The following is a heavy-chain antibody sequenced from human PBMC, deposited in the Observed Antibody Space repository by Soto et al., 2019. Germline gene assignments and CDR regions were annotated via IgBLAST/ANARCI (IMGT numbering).Heavy chain of an antibody. D-gene: IGHD3-22*01. Sequence: SETLSLTCAVYGGSFSGYYWSWIRQPPGKGLEWIGEINHSGSTNYNPSLKSRVTISVDTSKNQFSLKLSSVTAADTAVYYCARVSVSSGYYVHTNIGNFDYWGQGTLVTVSS. J-gene: IGHJ4*02. CDR3: ARVSVSSGYYVHTNIGNFDY. V-gene: IGHV4-34*01. CDR2: INHSGST. CDR1: GGSFSGYY.